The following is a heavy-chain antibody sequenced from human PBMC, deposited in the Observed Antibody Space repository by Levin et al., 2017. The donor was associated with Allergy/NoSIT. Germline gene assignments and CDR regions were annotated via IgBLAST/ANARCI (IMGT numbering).Heavy chain of an antibody. D-gene: IGHD3-3*01. Sequence: GSLRLSCAASGFTFSDYYMSWIRQAPGKGLEWVSYISSSGSTIYYADSVKGRFTISRDNAKNSLYLQMNSLRAEDTAVYYCARDRPTNDFWSGYYIEPPPYYYGMDVWGQGTTVTVSS. V-gene: IGHV3-11*01. J-gene: IGHJ6*02. CDR3: ARDRPTNDFWSGYYIEPPPYYYGMDV. CDR2: ISSSGSTI. CDR1: GFTFSDYY.